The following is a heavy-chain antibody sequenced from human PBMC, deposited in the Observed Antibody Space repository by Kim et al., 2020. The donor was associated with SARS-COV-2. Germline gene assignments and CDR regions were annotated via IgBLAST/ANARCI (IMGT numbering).Heavy chain of an antibody. Sequence: GGSLRLSCAASGFTFSSYWMRWVRQAPGKGLEWVANIKQDGSEKYYVDSVKGRFTISRDNAKNSLYLQMNSLRAEDTAVYYCARTMVRGINHYYYYGMDVVGQGTT. J-gene: IGHJ6*02. CDR2: IKQDGSEK. D-gene: IGHD3-10*01. CDR3: ARTMVRGINHYYYYGMDV. V-gene: IGHV3-7*05. CDR1: GFTFSSYW.